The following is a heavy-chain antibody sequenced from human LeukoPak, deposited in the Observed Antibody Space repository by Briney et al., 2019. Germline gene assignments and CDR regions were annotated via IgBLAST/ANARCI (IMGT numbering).Heavy chain of an antibody. J-gene: IGHJ4*02. Sequence: GASVKVSCKASGYTFSDYAMHWVRQAPGQRLEWMGWINAGNGNTKYSQKFQGRVTITRDTSASTAYMELSSLRSEDTAVYYCARTYYDFWSGYSSPSYYFDYWGQGTLVTVSS. CDR1: GYTFSDYA. V-gene: IGHV1-3*01. CDR2: INAGNGNT. D-gene: IGHD3-3*01. CDR3: ARTYYDFWSGYSSPSYYFDY.